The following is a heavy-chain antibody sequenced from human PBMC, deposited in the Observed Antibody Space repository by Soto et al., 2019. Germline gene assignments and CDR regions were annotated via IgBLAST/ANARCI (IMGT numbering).Heavy chain of an antibody. D-gene: IGHD6-25*01. V-gene: IGHV3-21*01. CDR3: ARDLSGPGHTGWFDP. J-gene: IGHJ5*02. CDR1: GFTFSSYS. CDR2: ISSSSSYI. Sequence: EVQLVESGGGLVKPGGSLRLSCAASGFTFSSYSMNWVRQAPGKGLEWVSSISSSSSYIYYADSVKGRFTISRDNAKNSLYLQMNSLRAEDTAVYYCARDLSGPGHTGWFDPWGQGTLVTVSS.